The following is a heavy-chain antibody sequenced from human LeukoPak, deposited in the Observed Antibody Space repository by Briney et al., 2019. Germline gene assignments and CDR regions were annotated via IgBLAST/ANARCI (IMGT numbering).Heavy chain of an antibody. J-gene: IGHJ4*02. CDR3: ARSGSGWYVFDY. V-gene: IGHV1-18*01. D-gene: IGHD6-19*01. CDR1: GYTFTTYG. CDR2: ISAYTGHR. Sequence: ASVKVSCKASGYTFTTYGISWVRQAPGQGLEWVGWISAYTGHRNYAQKLQDRVTMTTDTSTSTAFMELRSLRSDDTAVYYCARSGSGWYVFDYWGQGTLVTVSS.